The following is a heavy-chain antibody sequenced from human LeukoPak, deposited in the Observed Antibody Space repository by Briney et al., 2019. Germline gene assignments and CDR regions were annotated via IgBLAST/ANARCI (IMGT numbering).Heavy chain of an antibody. D-gene: IGHD6-13*01. Sequence: ASVKVSCKASGYTFTGYYMHWVRQAPGQGLEWMGWISPNSGGTNYAQKFQGRVTMTRDTSTSTVYMELSSLRSEDTAVYYCARGEQQLMNFDYWGQGTLVTVSS. CDR1: GYTFTGYY. J-gene: IGHJ4*02. CDR2: ISPNSGGT. CDR3: ARGEQQLMNFDY. V-gene: IGHV1-2*02.